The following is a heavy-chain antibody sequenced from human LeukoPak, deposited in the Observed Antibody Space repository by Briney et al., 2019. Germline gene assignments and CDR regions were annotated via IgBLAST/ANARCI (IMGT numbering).Heavy chain of an antibody. Sequence: RASETVSLTCTVSGGSISSYYWSWIRQPPGKGLEWIGYIYYSGSTNYNPSLKSRVTISVDTSKNQFSLKLSSVTAADTAVYYCARVLSTVVTPWYVFDYWGQGTLVTVSS. D-gene: IGHD4-23*01. V-gene: IGHV4-59*01. CDR2: IYYSGST. CDR3: ARVLSTVVTPWYVFDY. CDR1: GGSISSYY. J-gene: IGHJ4*02.